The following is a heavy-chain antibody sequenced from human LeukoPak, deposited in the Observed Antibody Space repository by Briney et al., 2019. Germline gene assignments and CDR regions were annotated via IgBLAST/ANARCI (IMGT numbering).Heavy chain of an antibody. V-gene: IGHV3-30*02. CDR1: GFTFSSYG. J-gene: IGHJ4*02. Sequence: PWGSLRLSCAASGFTFSSYGMHWVRQAPGKGLEWVAFIRYDGSNKYYADSVKGRFTISRDNSKNTLYLQMNSLRAEDTAVYYCAKDLYGYNQYYFDFWGQGTLVTVSS. CDR3: AKDLYGYNQYYFDF. CDR2: IRYDGSNK. D-gene: IGHD5-24*01.